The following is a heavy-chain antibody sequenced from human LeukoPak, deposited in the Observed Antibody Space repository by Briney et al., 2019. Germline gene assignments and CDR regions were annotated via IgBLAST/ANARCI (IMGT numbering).Heavy chain of an antibody. Sequence: GGSLRLSCAASGFTFDDYGMSWVRQAPGKGLEWVGRIKSKTDGGTTGYAAPVKGRFTISRDDSKNTLYLQMNSLKTEDTAVYYCTTARITMIVVVFDYWGQGTLVTVSS. D-gene: IGHD3-22*01. CDR3: TTARITMIVVVFDY. J-gene: IGHJ4*02. CDR1: GFTFDDYG. V-gene: IGHV3-15*01. CDR2: IKSKTDGGTT.